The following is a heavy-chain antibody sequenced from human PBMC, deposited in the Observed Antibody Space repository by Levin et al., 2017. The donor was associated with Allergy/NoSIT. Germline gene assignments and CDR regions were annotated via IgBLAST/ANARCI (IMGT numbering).Heavy chain of an antibody. CDR2: IYYSGST. D-gene: IGHD5-18*01. V-gene: IGHV4-39*07. CDR1: GGSISSSSYY. Sequence: SETLSLTCTVSGGSISSSSYYWGWIRQPPGKGLEWIGSIYYSGSTYYNPSLKSRVTISVDTSKNQFSLKLSSVTAADTAVYYCARDREGDTAMGFDYWGQGTLVTVSS. CDR3: ARDREGDTAMGFDY. J-gene: IGHJ4*02.